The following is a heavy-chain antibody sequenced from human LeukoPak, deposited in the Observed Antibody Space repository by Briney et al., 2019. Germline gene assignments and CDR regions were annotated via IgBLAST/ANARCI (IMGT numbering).Heavy chain of an antibody. CDR2: MNPSSGNT. CDR3: ARPGRYSSPYDY. CDR1: GYTFTSYD. D-gene: IGHD6-13*01. V-gene: IGHV1-8*01. Sequence: ASVKVSCKASGYTFTSYDINWVRQATGQGLEWMGWMNPSSGNTGYAQKFQGRVTMTRNTSISTAYMELSSLRSEDTAVYYCARPGRYSSPYDYWGQGTLVTVSS. J-gene: IGHJ4*02.